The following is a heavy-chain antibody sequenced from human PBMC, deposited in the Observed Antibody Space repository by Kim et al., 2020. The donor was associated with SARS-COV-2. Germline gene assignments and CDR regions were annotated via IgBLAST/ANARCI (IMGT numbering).Heavy chain of an antibody. CDR1: GFSLSTSGVG. J-gene: IGHJ5*02. V-gene: IGHV2-5*02. D-gene: IGHD2-15*01. Sequence: SGPTLVNPTQTLTLTCTFSGFSLSTSGVGVGWIRQPPGKALEWLAIIYWDDDKRYSPSLTSRLTITKDTSKNQVVLTMTNMDPVDTATYNCAHRPIWVVTAYYCYYPWVQRTLVTVSS. CDR3: AHRPIWVVTAYYCYYP. CDR2: IYWDDDK.